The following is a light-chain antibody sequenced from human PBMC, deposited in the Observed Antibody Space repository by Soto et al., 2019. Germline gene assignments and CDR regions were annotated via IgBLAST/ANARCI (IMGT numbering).Light chain of an antibody. J-gene: IGLJ3*02. CDR2: LNSDGTH. CDR3: QTWVTGPPWV. CDR1: SGHSTYA. Sequence: QAVLTQSPSASASLGASVKLTCTLSSGHSTYAIAWHQQQSEKGPRYLMKLNSDGTHSKGDGIPDRFSGSSSGAERYLTISSLQYEDEADYYCQTWVTGPPWVFGGGTKLTVL. V-gene: IGLV4-69*01.